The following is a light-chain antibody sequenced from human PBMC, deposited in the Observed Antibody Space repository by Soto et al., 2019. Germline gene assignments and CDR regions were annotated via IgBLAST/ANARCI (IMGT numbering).Light chain of an antibody. J-gene: IGLJ1*01. CDR2: GNS. CDR1: SSNIGAGYD. CDR3: QSYDSSLSGGNV. V-gene: IGLV1-40*01. Sequence: QSVLTQPPSVSGAPGQRVTISCTGSSSNIGAGYDVHWYQQLPGTAPKLLIYGNSNRPSGVPDRFSGSKSGTSASLAITGLQAEDEADDYCQSYDSSLSGGNVFGTGTKVTVL.